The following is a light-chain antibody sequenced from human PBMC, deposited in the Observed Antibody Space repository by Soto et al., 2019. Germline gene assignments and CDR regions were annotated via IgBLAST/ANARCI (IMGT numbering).Light chain of an antibody. CDR1: QSISTY. Sequence: DIQMTQSPSSLSASVGDRVTITFRASQSISTYLHWYQQKPGKAPNLLIYAASTLQSGVPSRFSGSGSGTDFTLTISSLQPEDFATYFCQHGYIPLLPFGGGTKVDIK. J-gene: IGKJ4*01. CDR3: QHGYIPLLP. V-gene: IGKV1-39*01. CDR2: AAS.